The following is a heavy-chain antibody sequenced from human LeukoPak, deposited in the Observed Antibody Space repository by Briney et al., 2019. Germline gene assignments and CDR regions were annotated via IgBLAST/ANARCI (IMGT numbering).Heavy chain of an antibody. D-gene: IGHD6-19*01. CDR2: ISYDGSNK. CDR1: GYTLTELS. CDR3: AYRPAVAGTKPHSDY. Sequence: SCKVSGYTLTELSMHWVRQAPGKGLEWVAVISYDGSNKYYADSVKGRFTISRDNSKNTLYLQMNSLRAEDTAVYYCAYRPAVAGTKPHSDYWGQGTLVTVSS. J-gene: IGHJ4*02. V-gene: IGHV3-30*04.